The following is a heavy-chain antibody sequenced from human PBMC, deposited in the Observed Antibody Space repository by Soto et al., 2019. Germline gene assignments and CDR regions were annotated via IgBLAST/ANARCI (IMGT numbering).Heavy chain of an antibody. CDR3: APLTLSSFNIAAFDI. CDR1: GFTFSSYE. D-gene: IGHD6-6*01. V-gene: IGHV3-48*03. Sequence: EVQLVESGGGLVQPGGSLRLSCVASGFTFSSYEMNWVRQAPGKGLEWISYISSRGVDIYYADSVKGRFTISRDKANNSLYLQMNSLRAEDTAVYYWAPLTLSSFNIAAFDIWGQETMVTASS. CDR2: ISSRGVDI. J-gene: IGHJ3*02.